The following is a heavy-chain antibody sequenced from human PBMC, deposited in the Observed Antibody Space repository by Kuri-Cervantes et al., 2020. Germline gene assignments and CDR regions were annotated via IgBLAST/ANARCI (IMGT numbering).Heavy chain of an antibody. CDR2: MNPNSGNT. CDR3: AKDVDLAVAGAFDI. D-gene: IGHD6-19*01. Sequence: ASVKVSCKASGYTFTSYDINWVRQATGQGLEWMGWMNPNSGNTGYAQKFQGRVTMTRNTSISTAYVELSSLRAEDTALYYCAKDVDLAVAGAFDIWGQGTMVTVSS. J-gene: IGHJ3*02. V-gene: IGHV1-8*01. CDR1: GYTFTSYD.